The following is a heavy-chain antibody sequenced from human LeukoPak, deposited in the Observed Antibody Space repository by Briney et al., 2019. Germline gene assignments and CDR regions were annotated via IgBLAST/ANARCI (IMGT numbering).Heavy chain of an antibody. Sequence: PGGSLRLSCAASGFTFSSYAMSWVRQAPGKGLEWVSTFSGTSTNSYADAVKGRVTISRDNSKNTLYLQMNSLRAEDTAVYYCAKLKQWQPQRYFFEYWGQGAQVTVAS. CDR2: FSGTSTN. V-gene: IGHV3-23*01. CDR3: AKLKQWQPQRYFFEY. CDR1: GFTFSSYA. J-gene: IGHJ4*02. D-gene: IGHD6-19*01.